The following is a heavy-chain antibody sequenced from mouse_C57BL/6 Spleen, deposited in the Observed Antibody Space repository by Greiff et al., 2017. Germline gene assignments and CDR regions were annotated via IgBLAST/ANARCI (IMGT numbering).Heavy chain of an antibody. CDR3: ARWCAGGLDY. V-gene: IGHV1-55*01. Sequence: QVQLKQPGAELVKPGASVKMSCKASGYTFTSYWITWVKQRPGQGLEWIGDIYPGSGSTNYNEKFKSKATLTVDTSSSTAYMQLSSLTSEVSAGYYCARWCAGGLDYWGQGATLTVSS. J-gene: IGHJ2*01. CDR2: IYPGSGST. D-gene: IGHD1-1*02. CDR1: GYTFTSYW.